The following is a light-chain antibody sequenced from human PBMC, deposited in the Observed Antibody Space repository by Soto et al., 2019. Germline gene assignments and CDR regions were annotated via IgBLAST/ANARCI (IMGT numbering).Light chain of an antibody. CDR3: SSYTSSGTYV. J-gene: IGLJ1*01. Sequence: QSALTQPASVSGSPGQSITISCTGTISDVGGYNYVSWYQQHPGKVPKLVIYEVSNRPSGVSNRFSGSKSGNTASLTISGLQAEDEADYYCSSYTSSGTYVFGTGTKLTVL. CDR1: ISDVGGYNY. CDR2: EVS. V-gene: IGLV2-14*01.